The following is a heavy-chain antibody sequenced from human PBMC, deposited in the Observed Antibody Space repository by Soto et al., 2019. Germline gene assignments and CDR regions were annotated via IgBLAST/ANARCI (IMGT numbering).Heavy chain of an antibody. Sequence: QEQLVESGGGVVQSGRTLRLSGAATGIIFSNYGMHWVRQAPGKGLEWVALIWHDGSEKYYADSVKGRFTITRDNSKNTLYPQMNSLRAEDTAVYVCTRPAGHCYYYVDVWGIGTTVTVSS. D-gene: IGHD6-13*01. CDR2: IWHDGSEK. J-gene: IGHJ6*03. CDR3: TRPAGHCYYYVDV. V-gene: IGHV3-33*01. CDR1: GIIFSNYG.